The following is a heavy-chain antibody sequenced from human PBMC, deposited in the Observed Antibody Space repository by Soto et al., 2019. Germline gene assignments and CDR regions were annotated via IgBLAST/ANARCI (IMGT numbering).Heavy chain of an antibody. J-gene: IGHJ5*02. V-gene: IGHV4-30-4*01. CDR2: IYYSGST. D-gene: IGHD3-3*01. Sequence: SETLSLTCTVSGGSISSGDYYWSWIRQPPGRGLEWIGYIYYSGSTYYNPSLKSRVTISVDTSKNQFSLKLSSVTAADTAVYYCARVVHLHYDFWRNWFDPWGQATLVTVSS. CDR1: GGSISSGDYY. CDR3: ARVVHLHYDFWRNWFDP.